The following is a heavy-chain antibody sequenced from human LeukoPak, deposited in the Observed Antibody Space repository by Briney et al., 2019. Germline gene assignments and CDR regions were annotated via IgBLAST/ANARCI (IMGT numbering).Heavy chain of an antibody. J-gene: IGHJ2*01. D-gene: IGHD1-26*01. CDR3: ARDSGSYWYFDL. CDR2: INPNSGGT. CDR1: GYTLTELS. V-gene: IGHV1-2*02. Sequence: ASVKVSCKVSGYTLTELSMHWVRQAPGKGLEWMGWINPNSGGTDYAQKFQGRVTMTRDTSISTAYMELSRLRSDDTAVYYCARDSGSYWYFDLWGRGTLVTVSS.